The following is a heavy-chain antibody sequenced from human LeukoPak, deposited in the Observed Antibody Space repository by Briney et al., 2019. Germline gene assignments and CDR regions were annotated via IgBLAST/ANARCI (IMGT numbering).Heavy chain of an antibody. Sequence: GGSLRLSCAASGFTFSDYYMSWIRQAPGKGLEWVSYISSSGSTIYYADSVKGRFTISRDNAKNSLYLQMNSLRAEDKAAYYCARGVYYDILTGYYNWDYFDYWGQGTLVTVSS. CDR1: GFTFSDYY. CDR3: ARGVYYDILTGYYNWDYFDY. CDR2: ISSSGSTI. J-gene: IGHJ4*02. V-gene: IGHV3-11*04. D-gene: IGHD3-9*01.